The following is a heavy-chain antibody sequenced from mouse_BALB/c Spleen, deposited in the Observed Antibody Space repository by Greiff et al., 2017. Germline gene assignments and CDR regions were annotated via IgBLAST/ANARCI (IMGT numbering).Heavy chain of an antibody. CDR2: IRLKSDNYAT. CDR3: TLTGTGGFAY. J-gene: IGHJ3*01. CDR1: GFTFSSYW. D-gene: IGHD4-1*01. V-gene: IGHV6-6*02. Sequence: EVQVVESGGGLVQPGGSMKLSCVASGFTFSSYWMSWVRQSPEKGLEWVAEIRLKSDNYATHYAESVKGKFTISRDDSKSRLYLQMNSLRAEDTGIYYCTLTGTGGFAYWGQGTLVTVSA.